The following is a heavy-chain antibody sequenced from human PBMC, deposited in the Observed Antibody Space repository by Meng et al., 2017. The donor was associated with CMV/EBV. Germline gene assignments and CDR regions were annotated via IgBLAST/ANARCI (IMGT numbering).Heavy chain of an antibody. CDR2: ISWNSGSI. CDR1: GFTFDGYA. V-gene: IGHV3-9*01. D-gene: IGHD2-2*01. Sequence: LSLTCAASGFTFDGYAMHWVRQAPGKGLEWVSGISWNSGSIGYADSVKGRFTISRDNAKNSLYLQMNSLRAEDTALYYCAKDRGSRSAAIINAFDIWGQGTMVTVSS. J-gene: IGHJ3*02. CDR3: AKDRGSRSAAIINAFDI.